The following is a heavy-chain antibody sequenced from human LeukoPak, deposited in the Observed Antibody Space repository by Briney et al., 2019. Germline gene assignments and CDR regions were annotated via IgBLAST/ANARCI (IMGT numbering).Heavy chain of an antibody. D-gene: IGHD6-19*01. V-gene: IGHV1-69*05. CDR1: GGTFSSYA. J-gene: IGHJ4*02. Sequence: SVKVSXKASGGTFSSYAISWVRQAPGQGLEWMGRIIPIFGTANYAQKFQGRVTITTDESTSTAYMELSSLRSEDTAVYYSARDQGSGWYDYWGQGTLVTVSS. CDR2: IIPIFGTA. CDR3: ARDQGSGWYDY.